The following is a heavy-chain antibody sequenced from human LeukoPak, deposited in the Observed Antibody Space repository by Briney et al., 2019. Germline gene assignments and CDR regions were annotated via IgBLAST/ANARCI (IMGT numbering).Heavy chain of an antibody. D-gene: IGHD1-14*01. Sequence: GGSLRLSCATSGFTFSSSIMNWVRQAPGKGLEWIAYISASSGTIYYADSVKGRFTFSRDNARNSLYLQMNSLRAEDTAVYYCARDPKPDDWGQGTLVTVSS. CDR2: ISASSGTI. J-gene: IGHJ4*02. V-gene: IGHV3-48*04. CDR3: ARDPKPDD. CDR1: GFTFSSSI.